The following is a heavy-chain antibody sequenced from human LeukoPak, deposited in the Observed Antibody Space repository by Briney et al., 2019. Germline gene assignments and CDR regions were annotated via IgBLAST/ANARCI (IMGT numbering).Heavy chain of an antibody. CDR3: ARDLLSGVYGMDV. CDR1: GFTFSRYW. J-gene: IGHJ6*02. Sequence: GGSLRLSCAASGFTFSRYWMHWVRQVPGKGLVWVSRINSDGSSSSHADSVKGRFTISRDNAKNTLYLQMNSLRAEDTAVYYCARDLLSGVYGMDVWGQGTTVTVSS. CDR2: INSDGSSS. V-gene: IGHV3-74*01.